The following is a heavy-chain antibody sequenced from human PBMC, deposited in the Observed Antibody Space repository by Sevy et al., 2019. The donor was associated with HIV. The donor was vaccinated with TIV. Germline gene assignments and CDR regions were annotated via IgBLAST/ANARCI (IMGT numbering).Heavy chain of an antibody. CDR1: GYTFSNYW. J-gene: IGHJ4*02. D-gene: IGHD2-2*01. Sequence: GESLKISCKGSGYTFSNYWIGWVRQMPGKGLEWMGVIYPGDSVTRYSPSFQGQVTMSADKSTSTAYLQWSSLMTSDTAIYYCARYPIVVVPAAEYYFDYWSQGTLLTVSS. CDR3: ARYPIVVVPAAEYYFDY. CDR2: IYPGDSVT. V-gene: IGHV5-51*01.